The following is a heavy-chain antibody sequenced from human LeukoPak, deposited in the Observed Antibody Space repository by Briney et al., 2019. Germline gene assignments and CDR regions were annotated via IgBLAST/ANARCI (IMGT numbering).Heavy chain of an antibody. V-gene: IGHV4-59*01. D-gene: IGHD6-13*01. CDR1: GSSITSYY. J-gene: IGHJ4*02. Sequence: SETLSLTCAVSGSSITSYYWSWIRQPPGKGLEWIGYIYYSGSTNYSPSLKSRVSISVDTSKNQFSLKLTSVSAADTAVYYCARADTHHIHSSSWHFDYWGQGTLVTVSP. CDR3: ARADTHHIHSSSWHFDY. CDR2: IYYSGST.